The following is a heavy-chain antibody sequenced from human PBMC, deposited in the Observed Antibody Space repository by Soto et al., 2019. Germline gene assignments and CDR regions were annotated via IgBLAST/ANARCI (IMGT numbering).Heavy chain of an antibody. V-gene: IGHV3-23*01. CDR3: AKGIVYYYDSSGYFAY. Sequence: LRLSCAASGFTFRSYAMSWVRQAPGKGLEWVSAISGSGGSTYYADSVKGRFTISRDNSKNTLYLQMNSLRAEDTAVYYCAKGIVYYYDSSGYFAYWGQGTLVTVSS. J-gene: IGHJ4*02. D-gene: IGHD3-22*01. CDR2: ISGSGGST. CDR1: GFTFRSYA.